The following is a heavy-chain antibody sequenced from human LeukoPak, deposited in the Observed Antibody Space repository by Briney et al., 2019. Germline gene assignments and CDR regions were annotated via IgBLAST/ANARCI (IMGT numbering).Heavy chain of an antibody. Sequence: SVKVSCKASGYTFTSYGISWVRQAPGQGLEWMGGIIPIFGTANYAQKFQGRVTITADKSTSTAYMELSSLRSEDTAVYYCARDSDYYGSGSDYWGQGTLVTVSS. D-gene: IGHD3-10*01. CDR1: GYTFTSYG. CDR2: IIPIFGTA. J-gene: IGHJ4*02. CDR3: ARDSDYYGSGSDY. V-gene: IGHV1-69*06.